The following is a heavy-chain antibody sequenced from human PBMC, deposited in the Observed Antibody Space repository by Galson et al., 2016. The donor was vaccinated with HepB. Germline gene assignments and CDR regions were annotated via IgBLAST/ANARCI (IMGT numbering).Heavy chain of an antibody. CDR3: ARLRVAATDNWFDP. V-gene: IGHV4-30-2*01. D-gene: IGHD6-25*01. J-gene: IGHJ5*02. Sequence: TLSLTCTVSGGFITSGSYSWSWIRQPEGRGLEWIGYIYHSGITYYNPSLKSRVTISVDRSKNQFSLRLSSVTAADTAVYYCARLRVAATDNWFDPWGQGTLVTVSS. CDR1: GGFITSGSYS. CDR2: IYHSGIT.